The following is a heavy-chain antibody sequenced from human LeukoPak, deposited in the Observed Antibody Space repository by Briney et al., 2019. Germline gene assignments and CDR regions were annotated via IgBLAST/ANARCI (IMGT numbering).Heavy chain of an antibody. D-gene: IGHD6-6*01. J-gene: IGHJ4*02. CDR1: GGSFSSYY. CDR3: ARDSLEYSSSSDAD. CDR2: IYYSGST. V-gene: IGHV4-39*07. Sequence: SETLSLTRAVYGGSFSSYYWGWIRQPPGKGLEWIGSIYYSGSTYYNPSLKSRVTISVDTSKNQFSLKLSSVTAADTAVYYCARDSLEYSSSSDADWGQGTLVTVSS.